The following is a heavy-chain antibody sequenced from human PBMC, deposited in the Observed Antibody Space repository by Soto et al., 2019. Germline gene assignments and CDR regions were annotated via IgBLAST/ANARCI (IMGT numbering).Heavy chain of an antibody. Sequence: ASVKVSCKASGYTFTNYYMHWVRQAPGQGLEWMGVIHYSGATPTYAQKFQGRVTMARDTSTSTVYVELSSLTAADTAVYYCAREEGQLVAGSWFDPWGQGTLVTVSS. CDR1: GYTFTNYY. CDR2: IHYSGATP. J-gene: IGHJ5*02. V-gene: IGHV1-46*01. D-gene: IGHD6-6*01. CDR3: AREEGQLVAGSWFDP.